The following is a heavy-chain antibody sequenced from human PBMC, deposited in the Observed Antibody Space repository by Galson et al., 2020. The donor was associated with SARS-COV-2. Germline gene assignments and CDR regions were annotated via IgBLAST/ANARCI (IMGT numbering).Heavy chain of an antibody. CDR1: GGSISSGSSY. CDR2: ISTSGST. D-gene: IGHD7-27*01. J-gene: IGHJ6*02. Sequence: SEPLSLTCIASGGSISSGSSYWSWIRQPAGKGLEWIGRISTSGSTSYNPSLKSRVTISLDMSKNQLSLNLRSVTAADAAVYYCARTPGLTYYGMDVWGQGTTVTVSS. CDR3: ARTPGLTYYGMDV. V-gene: IGHV4-61*02.